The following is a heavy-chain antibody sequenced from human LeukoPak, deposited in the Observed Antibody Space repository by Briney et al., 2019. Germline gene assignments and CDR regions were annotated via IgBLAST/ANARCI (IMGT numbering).Heavy chain of an antibody. J-gene: IGHJ6*03. D-gene: IGHD1-7*01. CDR1: GFTFSRYG. CDR3: AKSFLELEAYDYYMDV. CDR2: IWYDESNS. V-gene: IGHV3-33*06. Sequence: PGRSLRLSCAASGFTFSRYGMHWVRQAPGKGLEWVAVIWYDESNSYYADSVKGQFTISRDNSKKTLYLQMNSLRAEDTAVYYCAKSFLELEAYDYYMDVWGKGTTVTVSS.